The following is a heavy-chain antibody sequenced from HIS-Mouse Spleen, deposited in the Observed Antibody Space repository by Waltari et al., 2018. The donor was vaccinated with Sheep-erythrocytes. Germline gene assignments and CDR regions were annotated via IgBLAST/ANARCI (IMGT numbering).Heavy chain of an antibody. J-gene: IGHJ4*02. CDR1: GGSFSGYY. CDR3: ARGGRRTGFDY. Sequence: QVQLQQWGAGLLKPSETLSLTCAVYGGSFSGYYWSWIRQPPGKGLVWIGEINHSGSTNYNPSLKSRVTISVDTSKNQFSLKLSSVTAADTAVYYWARGGRRTGFDYWGQGTLVTVSS. V-gene: IGHV4-34*01. D-gene: IGHD3-9*01. CDR2: INHSGST.